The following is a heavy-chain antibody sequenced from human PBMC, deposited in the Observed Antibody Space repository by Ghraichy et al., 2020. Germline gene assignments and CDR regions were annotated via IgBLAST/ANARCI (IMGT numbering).Heavy chain of an antibody. V-gene: IGHV1-2*02. D-gene: IGHD5-12*01. CDR1: GYSFSGYY. J-gene: IGHJ5*02. CDR2: ININSGGT. Sequence: ASVKVSCKASGYSFSGYYMHWVRQAPGQGLEWMGWININSGGTNYAQRFQGRVTMTRDTSISTAYMDLSRLRSDDTAIYYCAYVDIVGTNWFDPWGQGTLVTVSS. CDR3: AYVDIVGTNWFDP.